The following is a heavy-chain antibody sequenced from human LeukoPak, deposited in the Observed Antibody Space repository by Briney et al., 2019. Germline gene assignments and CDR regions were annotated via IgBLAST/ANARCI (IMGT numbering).Heavy chain of an antibody. V-gene: IGHV4-59*06. D-gene: IGHD6-6*01. CDR2: IYYSGST. J-gene: IGHJ6*02. CDR1: GGSISSYY. CDR3: ARALAARPNVRYYYYYGMDV. Sequence: SETLSLTCTVSGGSISSYYWSWIRQPPGKGLEWIGYIYYSGSTYYNPSLKSRVTISVDTSKNQFSLKLSSVTAADTAVYYCARALAARPNVRYYYYYGMDVWGQGTTVTVSS.